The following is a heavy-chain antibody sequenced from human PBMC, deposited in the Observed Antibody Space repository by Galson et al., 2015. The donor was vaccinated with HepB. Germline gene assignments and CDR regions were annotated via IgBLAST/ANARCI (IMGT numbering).Heavy chain of an antibody. CDR3: AKDRGAGYGAYLFDF. CDR2: ISYDGRIK. V-gene: IGHV3-30*18. Sequence: SLRLSCATSGFTFSNSGMHWVRQAPGKGLEWVAVISYDGRIKYYGESVKGRFAISRDNSKNTLFLQMNSLRTEDTAVYYCAKDRGAGYGAYLFDFWGQGTLVTVSS. D-gene: IGHD4/OR15-4a*01. J-gene: IGHJ4*02. CDR1: GFTFSNSG.